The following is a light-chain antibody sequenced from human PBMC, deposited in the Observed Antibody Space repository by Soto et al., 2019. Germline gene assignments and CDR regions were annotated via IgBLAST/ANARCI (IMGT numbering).Light chain of an antibody. Sequence: DIQMTQSPSSLSAFIGDRVTITCRTSHNISSHLNWYHQKPGKAPNLLIYDASSLQSGVPSGFSCSGSGTDITLTITSLQTDDFETYYWQQSFSIPYTFGQGTKLQSK. CDR2: DAS. CDR1: HNISSH. V-gene: IGKV1-39*01. J-gene: IGKJ2*01. CDR3: QQSFSIPYT.